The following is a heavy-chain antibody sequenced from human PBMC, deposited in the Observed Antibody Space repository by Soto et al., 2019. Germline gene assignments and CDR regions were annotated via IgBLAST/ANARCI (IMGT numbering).Heavy chain of an antibody. J-gene: IGHJ4*02. Sequence: QVNLVQSGAEVKKLGASVKVSCKGSVYTFTSYGITWVRQAPGQGLEWMGWISAHNGNTDYAQKLQGRVTVTRDTSTSTAYMELRSLRSDYTAVYYCARGRYGDYWGQGALVTVSS. D-gene: IGHD1-1*01. V-gene: IGHV1-18*01. CDR1: VYTFTSYG. CDR2: ISAHNGNT. CDR3: ARGRYGDY.